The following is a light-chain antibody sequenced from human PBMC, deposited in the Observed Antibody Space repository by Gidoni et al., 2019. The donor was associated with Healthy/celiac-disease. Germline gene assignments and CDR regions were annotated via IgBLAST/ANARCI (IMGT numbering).Light chain of an antibody. V-gene: IGKV3-11*01. CDR3: QQRSNWLT. CDR1: QRVSHY. Sequence: EIVLTQSPATLSLAPGERATLSCRASQRVSHYLAWYQQKPGQAPRLLISDASHRATGIPARFSGSGSETDFTLTISSLEPEDFAVYYCQQRSNWLTFGGGTKVEIK. J-gene: IGKJ4*01. CDR2: DAS.